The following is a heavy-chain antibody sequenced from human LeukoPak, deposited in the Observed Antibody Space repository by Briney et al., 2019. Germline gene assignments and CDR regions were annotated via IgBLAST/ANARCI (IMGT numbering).Heavy chain of an antibody. CDR1: GFTFSSYE. J-gene: IGHJ4*02. CDR3: ARDFLVATIFGAARYFDY. V-gene: IGHV3-48*03. Sequence: GGSLRLSCAASGFTFSSYEMNWVRQAPGKGLEWVSYISSSGSTIYYADSVKGRFTISRDNAKKSLYLQMNSLRAEDTAVYYCARDFLVATIFGAARYFDYWGQGTLVIVSS. D-gene: IGHD3-3*01. CDR2: ISSSGSTI.